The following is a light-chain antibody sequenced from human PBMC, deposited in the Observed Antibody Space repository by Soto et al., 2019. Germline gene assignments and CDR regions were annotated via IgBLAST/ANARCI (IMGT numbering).Light chain of an antibody. CDR2: EVS. CDR1: SSDVGSYNR. V-gene: IGLV2-18*01. Sequence: QSALTQPPSVSGSPGQSVTISCTGTSSDVGSYNRVSWYQQPPGTAPKLMIYEVSNRPSGVPDRFSGSKSGNTASLTISGLQAEDEADYYCSLYTSSSTFPYVVFGGGTKVTVL. J-gene: IGLJ2*01. CDR3: SLYTSSSTFPYVV.